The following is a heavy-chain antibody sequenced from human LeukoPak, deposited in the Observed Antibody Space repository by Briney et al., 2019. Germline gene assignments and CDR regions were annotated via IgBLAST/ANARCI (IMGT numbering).Heavy chain of an antibody. CDR1: GGSTSGYY. V-gene: IGHV4-59*08. D-gene: IGHD6-13*01. CDR2: ITYSGST. J-gene: IGHJ4*02. Sequence: PSETLSLTCTVPGGSTSGYYWSWIRQPPGKGLEWIDYITYSGSTNYNPSLKSRVTMSVDTSKNQFSLRLSSVTAADTAVYYCARHGSSYSFDCWGQGTLVTVSS. CDR3: ARHGSSYSFDC.